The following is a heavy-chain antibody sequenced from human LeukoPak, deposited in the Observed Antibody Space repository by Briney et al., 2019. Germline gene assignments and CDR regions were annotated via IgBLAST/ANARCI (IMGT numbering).Heavy chain of an antibody. J-gene: IGHJ6*04. V-gene: IGHV3-48*03. Sequence: PGGTLRLTCAGSGFTISSYEMSWVRQAPGKGLEWVLYISSSGSTNYYADSVQGRFTISRDNAKNSLNLQTNSLRAEDTAVYYCAELGITKIGGVWGKGTTVTISS. D-gene: IGHD3-10*02. CDR2: ISSSGSTN. CDR3: AELGITKIGGV. CDR1: GFTISSYE.